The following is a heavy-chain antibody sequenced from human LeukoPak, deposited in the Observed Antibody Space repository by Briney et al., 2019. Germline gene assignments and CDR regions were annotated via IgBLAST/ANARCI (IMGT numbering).Heavy chain of an antibody. J-gene: IGHJ5*02. Sequence: PSETLSLTCSVSGGSVTSGSYYWSWIRQPPGKELEWIGYISYRGSTNYNPSLKSRVTISVDTSKNQFSLKLSSVTAADTAVYSCARHGTSGTNLNWFDPWGQGTLVTVSS. D-gene: IGHD1-1*01. CDR2: ISYRGST. CDR3: ARHGTSGTNLNWFDP. CDR1: GGSVTSGSYY. V-gene: IGHV4-61*01.